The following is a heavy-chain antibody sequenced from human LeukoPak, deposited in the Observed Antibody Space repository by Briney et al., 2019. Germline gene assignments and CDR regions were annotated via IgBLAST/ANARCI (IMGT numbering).Heavy chain of an antibody. D-gene: IGHD5-12*01. CDR1: GFTFSSNP. CDR2: ISGSGANT. CDR3: ATTKPARRYFDY. V-gene: IGHV3-23*01. J-gene: IGHJ4*02. Sequence: PGGSLRLSCAGSGFTFSSNPLSWVRQAPGKGLECVSAISGSGANTYYGDSVRGRFTISRDNSKNTLYLQMNTLRADDTAVYYCATTKPARRYFDYWGQGILVTVSS.